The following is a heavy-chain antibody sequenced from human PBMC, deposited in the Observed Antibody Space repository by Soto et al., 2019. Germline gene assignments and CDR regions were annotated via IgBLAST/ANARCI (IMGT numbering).Heavy chain of an antibody. Sequence: QVQLVQSGAEVKKPGSSVKVSCKASGGTFSSYAISWVRQAPGQGLEWMGGIIPIFGTANYAQKFQGRVTITADESTSTADMGLGSLRSEDTAVYYCARGGAGAYYYYGMDVWGQGTTVTVSS. J-gene: IGHJ6*02. CDR3: ARGGAGAYYYYGMDV. D-gene: IGHD3-10*01. CDR2: IIPIFGTA. V-gene: IGHV1-69*01. CDR1: GGTFSSYA.